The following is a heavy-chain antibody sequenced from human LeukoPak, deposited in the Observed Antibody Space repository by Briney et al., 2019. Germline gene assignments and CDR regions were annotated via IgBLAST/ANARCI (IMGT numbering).Heavy chain of an antibody. CDR1: GYTFTGYY. J-gene: IGHJ4*02. V-gene: IGHV1-2*06. Sequence: GASVKVSCKASGYTFTGYYIHWVRQAPGQGLEWMGRINPSSGVTNCAQKFQGRVTMTRDTSISTAYMELSSLISDDSALYYCARADSRDYWGQGTLVTVSS. CDR2: INPSSGVT. CDR3: ARADSRDY.